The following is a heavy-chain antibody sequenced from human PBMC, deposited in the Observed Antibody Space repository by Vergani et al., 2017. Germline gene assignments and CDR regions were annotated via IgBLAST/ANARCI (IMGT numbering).Heavy chain of an antibody. J-gene: IGHJ4*02. CDR3: ARARGYSSGWYPHDRSEPYYFDC. Sequence: QVQLQESGPGLVKPSETLSLTCTVSGYSISSGYYWGWIRQPPGKGLEWIGSIYHSGSTYYNPSLKSRVTISVDTSKNQFALKLSSVTAADTAVYYCARARGYSSGWYPHDRSEPYYFDCWGQGTLVTGSS. D-gene: IGHD6-19*01. CDR2: IYHSGST. V-gene: IGHV4-38-2*02. CDR1: GYSISSGYY.